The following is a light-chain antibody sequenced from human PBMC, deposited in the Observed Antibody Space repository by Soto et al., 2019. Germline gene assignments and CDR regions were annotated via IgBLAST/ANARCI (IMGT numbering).Light chain of an antibody. CDR2: GAS. V-gene: IGKV1-12*01. Sequence: DIQMTQSPSSVSASVGDRVTITCRANQGISRWLVWYQHKPGKAPNILIYGASTLQSGVPSRFSCSGSGTDFTLTISSLQPEDFATFYRQQANNFPLTFGGGTQVEIK. CDR3: QQANNFPLT. J-gene: IGKJ4*01. CDR1: QGISRW.